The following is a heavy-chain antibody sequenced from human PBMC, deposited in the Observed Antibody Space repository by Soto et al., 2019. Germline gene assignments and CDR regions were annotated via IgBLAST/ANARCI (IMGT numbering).Heavy chain of an antibody. D-gene: IGHD3-10*01. V-gene: IGHV4-31*03. Sequence: QVQLQELGPGLVKPSQTLSLTCTVSGGSISSGGYYWSWIRQHPGKGLEWIGYIYYSGSTYYHPSLQRRVTISVDTSKNQFSLKLSSVTAADTAVYYCARVFGFGGMYVWGQGTTVTVSS. J-gene: IGHJ6*02. CDR2: IYYSGST. CDR3: ARVFGFGGMYV. CDR1: GGSISSGGYY.